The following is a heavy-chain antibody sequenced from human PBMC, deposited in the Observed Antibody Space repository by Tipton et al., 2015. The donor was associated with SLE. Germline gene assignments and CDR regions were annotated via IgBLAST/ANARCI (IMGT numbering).Heavy chain of an antibody. J-gene: IGHJ4*02. Sequence: TLSLTCIVSRYSFTSGYYWGWMRQAPGKELEWIGSMSYSGNTYYKPSLKSRVTMSVDTSKNQFSLRLNSVTAADTAAYYCTRQYSSSYHSDSWGQGTLVSVSS. CDR1: RYSFTSGYY. D-gene: IGHD3-22*01. CDR3: TRQYSSSYHSDS. CDR2: MSYSGNT. V-gene: IGHV4-38-2*02.